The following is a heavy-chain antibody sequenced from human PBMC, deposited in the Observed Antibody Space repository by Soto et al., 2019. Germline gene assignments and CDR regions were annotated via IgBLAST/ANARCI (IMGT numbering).Heavy chain of an antibody. CDR2: INHSGFT. Sequence: LSLTCAVSGGSLRGHYWSWIRQSPEKGLEWIGEINHSGFTNYNPTLKSRVTISRDASKNQFSLRLSSMTAADSAVYFCARAAVKLGATLFDSWGQGTLVTVSS. CDR1: GGSLRGHY. V-gene: IGHV4-34*01. J-gene: IGHJ4*02. CDR3: ARAAVKLGATLFDS. D-gene: IGHD1-26*01.